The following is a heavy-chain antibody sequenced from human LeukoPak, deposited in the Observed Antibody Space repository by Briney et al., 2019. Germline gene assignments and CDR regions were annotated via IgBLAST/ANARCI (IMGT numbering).Heavy chain of an antibody. CDR2: RRYDGSNK. CDR1: GFTFSSYG. CDR3: AKGKGNYYYYMDV. V-gene: IGHV3-30*02. D-gene: IGHD3-10*01. Sequence: PGGSLRLSCAASGFTFSSYGMHWVRQAPGKGLEWVSFRRYDGSNKYYADSVKGRFTISRDNSKNTLYLQMNSLRAEDTAVYYCAKGKGNYYYYMDVWGKGTTVTVSS. J-gene: IGHJ6*03.